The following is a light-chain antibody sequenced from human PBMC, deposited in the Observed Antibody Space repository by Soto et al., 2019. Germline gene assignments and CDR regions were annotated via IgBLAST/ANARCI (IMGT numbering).Light chain of an antibody. V-gene: IGLV1-47*01. CDR1: SSNIGSDF. CDR3: SAWDDSLSADV. CDR2: HNY. J-gene: IGLJ1*01. Sequence: QYALTQPPSASGTPGQRVTISCSGSSSNIGSDFVYWYQQLPGTAPKLLIYHNYQRPSGVPDRFSGSKSGTSGSLAISDLRSEAEADYYCSAWDDSLSADVFGAGTKLTVL.